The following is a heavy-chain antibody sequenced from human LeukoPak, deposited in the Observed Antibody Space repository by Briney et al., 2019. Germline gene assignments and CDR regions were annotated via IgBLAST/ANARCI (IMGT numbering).Heavy chain of an antibody. CDR2: ISGSGGST. J-gene: IGHJ4*02. Sequence: GGSLRLSCAASGFTSSNYAMSWVRQAPGKGLEWVSAISGSGGSTYYADSVKGRFTISRDNSKNTLYLQMNSLRAEDTAVYYCAKGLYGSGSYYLAAIDYWGQGTLVTVSS. CDR3: AKGLYGSGSYYLAAIDY. CDR1: GFTSSNYA. D-gene: IGHD3-10*01. V-gene: IGHV3-23*01.